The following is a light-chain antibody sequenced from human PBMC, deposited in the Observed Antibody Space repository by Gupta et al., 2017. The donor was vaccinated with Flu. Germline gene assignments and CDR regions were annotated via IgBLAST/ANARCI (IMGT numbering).Light chain of an antibody. CDR2: DAS. J-gene: IGKJ4*01. CDR1: QDIHKF. Sequence: SYLSGSVGDTVNSPCQATQDIHKFLNGYRQKPGKAPKILIFDASNGERGVPSRFSGGGTGTLFSLTISSLQPEDVATYYCQQYDNAPLTFGWGTKVEI. CDR3: QQYDNAPLT. V-gene: IGKV1-33*01.